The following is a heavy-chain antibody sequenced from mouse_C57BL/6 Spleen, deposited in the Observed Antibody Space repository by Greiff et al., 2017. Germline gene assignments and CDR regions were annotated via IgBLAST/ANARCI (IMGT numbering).Heavy chain of an antibody. CDR1: GYTFTDYE. J-gene: IGHJ3*01. D-gene: IGHD4-1*01. V-gene: IGHV1-15*01. CDR3: TSANWDAWFAY. Sequence: VQRVESGAELVRPGASVTLSCKASGYTFTDYEMHWVKQTPVHGLEWIGAIDPETGGTAYNQKFKGKAILTADKSSSTAYMELRSLTSEDSAVYYCTSANWDAWFAYWGQGTLVTVSA. CDR2: IDPETGGT.